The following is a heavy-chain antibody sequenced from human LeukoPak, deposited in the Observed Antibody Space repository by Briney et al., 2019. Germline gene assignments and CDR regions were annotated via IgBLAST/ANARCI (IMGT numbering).Heavy chain of an antibody. V-gene: IGHV3-48*04. J-gene: IGHJ5*02. CDR3: ARDTDSSSPSNWFDP. D-gene: IGHD6-6*01. CDR2: ISSSSSTI. CDR1: GFTFSSYS. Sequence: GESLRLSCAASGFTFSSYSMNWVRQAPGKGLEWVSYISSSSSTIYYADSVKGRFTIYRDNAKNSLYLQMNSLRAEDTAVYYCARDTDSSSPSNWFDPWGQGTLVTVSS.